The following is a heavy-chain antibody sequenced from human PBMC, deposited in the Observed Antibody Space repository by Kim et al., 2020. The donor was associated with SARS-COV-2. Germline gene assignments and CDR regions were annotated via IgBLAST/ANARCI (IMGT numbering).Heavy chain of an antibody. D-gene: IGHD6-13*01. CDR2: ITSDEKTI. CDR3: ARSVAGRFDY. CDR1: GFTFNIYS. V-gene: IGHV3-48*02. Sequence: GGSLRLSCAASGFTFNIYSMNWVRQTPVKGLEWVSYITSDEKTIYYADAVRGRFTISRDNAKNLVYLHMTSLRDEDTAIYYCARSVAGRFDYLGQGIFVTVSS. J-gene: IGHJ4*02.